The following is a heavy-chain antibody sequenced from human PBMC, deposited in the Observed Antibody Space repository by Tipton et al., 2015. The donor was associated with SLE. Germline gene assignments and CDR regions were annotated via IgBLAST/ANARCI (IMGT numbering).Heavy chain of an antibody. CDR2: ISSSSSYI. Sequence: SLRLSCAASGFTFSSYSMNWVRQAPGKGLEWVSSISSSSSYIYYADSVKGRFTISRDNAKNSLYLQMNSLRAEDTAVYYCAWSSTLGYYFDYWGQGTLVTVSS. CDR3: AWSSTLGYYFDY. V-gene: IGHV3-21*01. CDR1: GFTFSSYS. J-gene: IGHJ4*02. D-gene: IGHD6-13*01.